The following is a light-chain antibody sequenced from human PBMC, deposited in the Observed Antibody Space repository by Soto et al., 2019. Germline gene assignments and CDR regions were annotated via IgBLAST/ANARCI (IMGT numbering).Light chain of an antibody. J-gene: IGKJ2*01. Sequence: DIQMTQSPSTLSASVGARVAITCRASQNINSWLAWYQQKPGKAPKLLIHEASTLHTGVPSTFTGSGSGTDFTLTINDLQPEDVATYFCLQDYDFPYTFGQGTKVDIK. CDR1: QNINSW. CDR3: LQDYDFPYT. CDR2: EAS. V-gene: IGKV1-5*03.